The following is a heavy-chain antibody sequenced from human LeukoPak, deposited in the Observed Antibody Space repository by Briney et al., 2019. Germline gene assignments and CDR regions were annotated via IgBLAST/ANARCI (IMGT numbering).Heavy chain of an antibody. J-gene: IGHJ4*02. Sequence: GGSLRLSCAASGFTFSDYYMSWIRQAPGKGLEWVSYISGSSSYTNCAESVKGRFTISRDNAKNSLYLQMNSLRAEDTAVYYCARDRRGYYVGDFDYWGQGTLVTVSS. CDR1: GFTFSDYY. CDR3: ARDRRGYYVGDFDY. D-gene: IGHD3-10*02. V-gene: IGHV3-11*05. CDR2: ISGSSSYT.